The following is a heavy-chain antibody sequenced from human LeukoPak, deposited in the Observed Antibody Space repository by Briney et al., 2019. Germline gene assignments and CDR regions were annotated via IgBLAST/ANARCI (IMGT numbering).Heavy chain of an antibody. CDR2: ISYDGSNK. CDR3: AKPRPEWLRSPGYYYGMDV. J-gene: IGHJ6*02. Sequence: GGSLRLSCAASGFTFSSYGMHWVRQAPGKGLEWVAVISYDGSNKYYADSVKGRFTISRDNSKNTLYLQMNSLRAEDTAVYYCAKPRPEWLRSPGYYYGMDVWGQGTTVTVSS. D-gene: IGHD5-12*01. CDR1: GFTFSSYG. V-gene: IGHV3-30*18.